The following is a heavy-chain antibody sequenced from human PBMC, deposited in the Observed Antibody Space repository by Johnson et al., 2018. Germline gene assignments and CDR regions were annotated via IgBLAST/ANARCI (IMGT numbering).Heavy chain of an antibody. Sequence: VQLVESGGGLVQPGGSLRLSCVVSGFTFINYVMNWVRQAPGKGLEWISVISESGGSTYYADSVKGRLTIPRDDSKKTLFLQMSGPRAEDTAVYSCATRHYPDGSTYSQHWGQGTLVTVSS. CDR2: ISESGGST. CDR1: GFTFINYV. D-gene: IGHD3-10*01. J-gene: IGHJ1*01. V-gene: IGHV3-23*04. CDR3: ATRHYPDGSTYSQH.